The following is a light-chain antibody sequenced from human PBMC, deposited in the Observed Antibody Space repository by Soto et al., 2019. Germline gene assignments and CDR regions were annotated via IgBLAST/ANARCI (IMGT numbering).Light chain of an antibody. V-gene: IGLV2-14*01. J-gene: IGLJ1*01. Sequence: HSVLTQPASVSGSPRQSSTISCTGTSSDVGGYNYVSWYQQHPGKAPKLMIYDVSNRPSGVSNRFSGSKSGNTASLTISGLQAEEEADYYCSSYTSSSTWVFGTGTKVTVL. CDR2: DVS. CDR3: SSYTSSSTWV. CDR1: SSDVGGYNY.